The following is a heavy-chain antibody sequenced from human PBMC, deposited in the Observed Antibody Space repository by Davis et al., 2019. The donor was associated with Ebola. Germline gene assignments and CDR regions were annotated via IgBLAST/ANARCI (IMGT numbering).Heavy chain of an antibody. V-gene: IGHV3-23*01. CDR3: AKGADAAMVLYFDY. D-gene: IGHD5-18*01. J-gene: IGHJ4*02. Sequence: GGSLRLSCAASGFTFNIYAMTWVRQAPGKGLEWVSEISGSGGTTHYADSVEGRFTISRDNSRNTLYLTMSSLRVEDTAVYYCAKGADAAMVLYFDYWGQGALVTVSS. CDR1: GFTFNIYA. CDR2: ISGSGGTT.